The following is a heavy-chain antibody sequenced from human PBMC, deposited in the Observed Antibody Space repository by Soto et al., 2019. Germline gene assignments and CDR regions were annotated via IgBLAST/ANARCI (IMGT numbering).Heavy chain of an antibody. Sequence: SETLSLTCTVSGGSISSSSYYWDWIRQRPGKGLEWIGSIYYRGSTYYNPSLQSRVTISVDTSKNQFSLNLSSVTAADTAVYYCARRPYYYDSPGPPRWGQGMLVTVS. D-gene: IGHD3-9*01. J-gene: IGHJ4*02. CDR2: IYYRGST. CDR1: GGSISSSSYY. V-gene: IGHV4-39*01. CDR3: ARRPYYYDSPGPPR.